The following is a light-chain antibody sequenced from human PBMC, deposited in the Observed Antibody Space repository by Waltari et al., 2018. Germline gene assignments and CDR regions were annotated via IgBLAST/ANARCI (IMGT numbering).Light chain of an antibody. Sequence: EIVLTLSPGTASFSPGGRVTLSCRASQTVGSSSLAWYQQKPGQAPRLVIYRASRRATGIPDRFSGSGAGTDFSLTISRLEPEDCAVYYCQQHGTLPATFGQGTKVEIK. V-gene: IGKV3-20*01. J-gene: IGKJ1*01. CDR1: QTVGSSS. CDR3: QQHGTLPAT. CDR2: RAS.